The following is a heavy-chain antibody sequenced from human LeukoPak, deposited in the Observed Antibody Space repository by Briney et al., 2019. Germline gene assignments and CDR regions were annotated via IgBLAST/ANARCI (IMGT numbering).Heavy chain of an antibody. CDR1: GYTFTDYY. CDR2: LNPNSGDT. CDR3: ARGRNIEMTTMSGGSDY. Sequence: ASVKVSCTASGYTFTDYYMHWVRQAPGQGLEWMGWLNPNSGDTNYTQKFQGRVSMTRDSSISTAYMGLSDLRSDDTAVYSCARGRNIEMTTMSGGSDYWGQGTLVTVSS. D-gene: IGHD5-24*01. V-gene: IGHV1-2*02. J-gene: IGHJ4*02.